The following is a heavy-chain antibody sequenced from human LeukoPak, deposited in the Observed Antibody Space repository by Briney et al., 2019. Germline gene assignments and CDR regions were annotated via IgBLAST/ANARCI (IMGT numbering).Heavy chain of an antibody. CDR2: IYTSGST. J-gene: IGHJ3*02. CDR3: ARVPFMITFGGVIALHAFDI. CDR1: GGSISSGSYY. D-gene: IGHD3-16*02. V-gene: IGHV4-61*02. Sequence: SETLSLTCTVPGGSISSGSYYWSWIRQPAGKGLEWIGRIYTSGSTNYNPSLKSRVTISVDTSKNQFSLKLSSVTAADTAVYYCARVPFMITFGGVIALHAFDIWGQGTMVTVSS.